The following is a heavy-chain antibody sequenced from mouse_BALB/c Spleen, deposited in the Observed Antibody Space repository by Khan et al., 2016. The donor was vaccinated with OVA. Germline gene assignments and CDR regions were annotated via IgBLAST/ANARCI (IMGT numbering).Heavy chain of an antibody. Sequence: QIQLVQSGPELKKPGETVKISCKASGYTFTNYGMNWVKQAPGKGLKWMGWINTYTGEPTYTGDFKGRFAFSLETSASTDYLQINNLKNEDMATYFCARGASDWYFDVWGAGTTVTVSS. V-gene: IGHV9-1*02. CDR1: GYTFTNYG. CDR3: ARGASDWYFDV. J-gene: IGHJ1*01. CDR2: INTYTGEP.